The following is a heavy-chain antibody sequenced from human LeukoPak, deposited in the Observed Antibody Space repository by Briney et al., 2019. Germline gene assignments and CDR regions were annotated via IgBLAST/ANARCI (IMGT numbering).Heavy chain of an antibody. CDR1: GFTFSSYA. Sequence: GGSLRLSCAASGFTFSSYAMSWVRQAPGKGLEWVSAISGSGGGTYYADSVKGRFTISRDNSKNTLYLQMNSLRAEDTAVYYCAKDLVPRGAFDIWGQGTMVTVSS. J-gene: IGHJ3*02. CDR2: ISGSGGGT. D-gene: IGHD3-10*01. CDR3: AKDLVPRGAFDI. V-gene: IGHV3-23*01.